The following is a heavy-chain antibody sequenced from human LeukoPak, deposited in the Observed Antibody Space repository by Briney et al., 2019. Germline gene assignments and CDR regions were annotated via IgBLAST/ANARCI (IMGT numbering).Heavy chain of an antibody. Sequence: GGSLRLSCAASGFTFSSYSMNWVRQAPGKGLEWASSISSSSSYIYYADSVKGRFTISRDNAKNSLYLQMNSLRAEDTAVYYCARDRGSGWYLGYWGQGTLVTVSS. CDR2: ISSSSSYI. CDR3: ARDRGSGWYLGY. J-gene: IGHJ4*02. CDR1: GFTFSSYS. D-gene: IGHD6-19*01. V-gene: IGHV3-21*01.